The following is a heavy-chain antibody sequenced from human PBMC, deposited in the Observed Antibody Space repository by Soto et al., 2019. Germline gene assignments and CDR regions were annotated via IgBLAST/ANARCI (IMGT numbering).Heavy chain of an antibody. CDR3: ARHNDIVVVPAASHYYGMDV. CDR2: IVVASGNR. V-gene: IGHV1-58*02. J-gene: IGHJ6*02. D-gene: IGHD2-2*01. Sequence: SVKVSCKPSGFSFTSAAIQWVRQARGQRLELLGWIVVASGNRKYAEKFQDRVTITMDMSTSTAYMELNSLTSDDTAVYDCARHNDIVVVPAASHYYGMDVWGQGTTVTVSS. CDR1: GFSFTSAA.